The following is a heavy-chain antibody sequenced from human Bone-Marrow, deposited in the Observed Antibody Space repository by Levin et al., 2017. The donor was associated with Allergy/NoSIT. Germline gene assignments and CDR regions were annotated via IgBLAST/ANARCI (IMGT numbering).Heavy chain of an antibody. V-gene: IGHV1-69*06. CDR2: IIPIYGTG. Sequence: SVKVSCKASGGTFSNYAISWVRQAPGQGLEWMGGIIPIYGTGNYAQKFQGRITITADKSTNTAYMELSSLRSEDTAVYYCARLGNCGADCFLVYGMDAWGQGTTVIVSS. CDR3: ARLGNCGADCFLVYGMDA. D-gene: IGHD2-21*02. CDR1: GGTFSNYA. J-gene: IGHJ6*02.